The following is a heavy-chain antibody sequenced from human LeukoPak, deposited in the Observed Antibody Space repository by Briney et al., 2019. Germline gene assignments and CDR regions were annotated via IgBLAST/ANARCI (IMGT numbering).Heavy chain of an antibody. CDR1: GYTFTSYG. CDR3: ARDSRLPRFLEWSSDY. CDR2: ISAYNGNT. J-gene: IGHJ4*02. V-gene: IGHV1-18*01. D-gene: IGHD3-3*01. Sequence: ASVKVSCKASGYTFTSYGISWVRQAPGQGLEWMGWISAYNGNTNYAQKLQGRVTMTTDTSTSTAYMELRSLRSDDTAVYYRARDSRLPRFLEWSSDYWGQGTLVTVSS.